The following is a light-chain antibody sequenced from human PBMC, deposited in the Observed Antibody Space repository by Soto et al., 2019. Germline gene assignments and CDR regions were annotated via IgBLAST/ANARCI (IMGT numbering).Light chain of an antibody. CDR3: QVWDSSSDHWV. CDR1: NIGGYS. J-gene: IGLJ3*02. Sequence: SYELTQPPSVSVAPGQTARITCGGSNIGGYSVNWFQQKPGQAPVLVVYDDGDRPSGIPERFSGSNSGNTATLTISRVEAGDEADYYCQVWDSSSDHWVFGGGTQLTVL. V-gene: IGLV3-21*02. CDR2: DDG.